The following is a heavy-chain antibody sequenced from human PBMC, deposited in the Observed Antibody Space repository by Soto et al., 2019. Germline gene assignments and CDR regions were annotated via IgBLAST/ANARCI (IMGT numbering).Heavy chain of an antibody. J-gene: IGHJ4*02. CDR2: IRKDGGTK. Sequence: EVQLVESGGGLVQPGGSLRLSCAASGFSFSNCWMNWIRQAPGKGLEWVANIRKDGGTKDYVDSVKGRITISRDNAKYSVYLQMNSLRAVDTAVYYCASGYAWFIENWGQGTLVTVSS. CDR3: ASGYAWFIEN. V-gene: IGHV3-7*01. D-gene: IGHD2-8*02. CDR1: GFSFSNCW.